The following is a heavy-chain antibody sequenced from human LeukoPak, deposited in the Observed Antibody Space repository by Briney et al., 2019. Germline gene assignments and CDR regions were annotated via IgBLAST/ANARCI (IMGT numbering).Heavy chain of an antibody. D-gene: IGHD2-21*01. Sequence: PGGSLRLSCAASGFTFSSSWMAWVRQAPGKGLEWVGNIKEDGTAKNYVVSVRGRFTISRDNAKNSLYLQMNSLRAEDTAVYYCASDDCVSQYYFDYWGQGTLVTVSS. CDR2: IKEDGTAK. CDR3: ASDDCVSQYYFDY. CDR1: GFTFSSSW. V-gene: IGHV3-7*01. J-gene: IGHJ4*02.